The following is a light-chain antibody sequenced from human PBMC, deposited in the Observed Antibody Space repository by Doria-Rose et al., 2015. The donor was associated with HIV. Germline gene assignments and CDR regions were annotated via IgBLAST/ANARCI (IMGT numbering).Light chain of an antibody. J-gene: IGKJ1*01. V-gene: IGKV3-20*01. Sequence: TQSPGTLSLSPGERATLSCRASQSFSSTYLDWYQQKPGQAHSLLIYDGSTRATGIPDRFSASGSGTDFTLTINRLEPEDFALYYCHQYGTSWTFGQGTKVEI. CDR3: HQYGTSWT. CDR1: QSFSSTY. CDR2: DGS.